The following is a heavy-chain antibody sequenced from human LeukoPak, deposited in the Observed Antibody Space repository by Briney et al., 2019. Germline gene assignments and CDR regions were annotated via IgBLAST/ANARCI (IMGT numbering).Heavy chain of an antibody. CDR2: IHYSGST. D-gene: IGHD1-26*01. CDR3: ARDIREVGATHYFDY. Sequence: SETLSLTCTVSGFSITSYNWSWIRQPPGQGLEWIGLIHYSGSTTYNPSLNSRVTMSVDTSKNQFSLQLRSVTAADTALYYCARDIREVGATHYFDYWGQGTLVTVTS. J-gene: IGHJ4*02. CDR1: GFSITSYN. V-gene: IGHV4-59*01.